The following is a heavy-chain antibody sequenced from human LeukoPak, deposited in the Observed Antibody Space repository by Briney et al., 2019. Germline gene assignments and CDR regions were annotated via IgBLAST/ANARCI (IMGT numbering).Heavy chain of an antibody. V-gene: IGHV3-30*02. CDR3: VTGGGYYYDH. CDR1: GFPFSTYG. CDR2: THADAIHGNNK. J-gene: IGHJ4*02. Sequence: PGGSLRLSCAASGFPFSTYGLHWVRQAPGKGLEWVAVTHADAIHGNNKYYADSVKGRFTISRDNSKNTFYLQMDSLRAEDAAAYFCVTGGGYYYDHWGQGTLVIVSS. D-gene: IGHD3-22*01.